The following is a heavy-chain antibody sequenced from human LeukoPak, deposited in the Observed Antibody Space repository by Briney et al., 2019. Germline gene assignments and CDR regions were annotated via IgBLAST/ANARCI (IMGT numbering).Heavy chain of an antibody. J-gene: IGHJ6*02. CDR3: ARDRGSGWHRGYYYYYGMDV. D-gene: IGHD6-19*01. V-gene: IGHV4-59*01. CDR1: GGSISSYY. CDR2: IYYSGST. Sequence: SETLSLTCTVSGGSISSYYWSWIRQPPGKGLEWIGYIYYSGSTNYNPSLKSRVTISVDTSKNQFSLKLSSVTAADTAVYYCARDRGSGWHRGYYYYYGMDVWGQGITVTVSS.